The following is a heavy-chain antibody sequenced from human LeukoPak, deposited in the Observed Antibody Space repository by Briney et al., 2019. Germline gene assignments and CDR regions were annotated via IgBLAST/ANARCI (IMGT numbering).Heavy chain of an antibody. D-gene: IGHD3-10*01. CDR1: GYTFSGYY. CDR2: INPNTGGT. V-gene: IGHV1-2*02. CDR3: ARPLRVTMIRGTAFRASSDFDP. Sequence: ASVKVSCKASGYTFSGYYIHWVRQAPGQGLEWMGWINPNTGGTKYAQRFQDRVTMTRDTSISTAYMEVSRLRYDDTAVYYCARPLRVTMIRGTAFRASSDFDPWGQGTLVTVSS. J-gene: IGHJ5*02.